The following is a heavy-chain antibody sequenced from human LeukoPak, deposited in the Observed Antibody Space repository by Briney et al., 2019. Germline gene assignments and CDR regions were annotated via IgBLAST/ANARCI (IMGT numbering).Heavy chain of an antibody. CDR1: GFTFSNYA. Sequence: GGSLRLSCAASGFTFSNYAMNWVRQAPGQGLEWVSSTSGGGSSTYYADSVKGRFTISRDNSKNTLFLQMNSLRADDTAIYYCARRTVAGEFYWGQGTLVTVSS. CDR2: TSGGGSST. CDR3: ARRTVAGEFY. D-gene: IGHD6-19*01. J-gene: IGHJ4*02. V-gene: IGHV3-23*01.